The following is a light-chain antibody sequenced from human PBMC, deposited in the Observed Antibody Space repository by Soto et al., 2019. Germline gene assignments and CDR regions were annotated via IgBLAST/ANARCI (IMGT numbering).Light chain of an antibody. CDR1: SSEVGGYKY. CDR2: EVS. V-gene: IGLV2-14*01. J-gene: IGLJ1*01. CDR3: SSYSSSSTLV. Sequence: QYDLTQPASVSGSPGQSITIACTGTSSEVGGYKYGSWYEHHPGKAPKLLTYEVSNQPSGVSNRFSGSKSGNTASLPISGLQAEDEADYYCSSYSSSSTLVSGTGTKLTVL.